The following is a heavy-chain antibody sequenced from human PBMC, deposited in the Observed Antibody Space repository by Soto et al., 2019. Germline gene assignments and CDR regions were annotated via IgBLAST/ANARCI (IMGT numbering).Heavy chain of an antibody. CDR3: AREKYGSDIVAINHHHNCMDF. D-gene: IGHD5-12*01. V-gene: IGHV1-18*01. CDR2: ISAYNGNT. J-gene: IGHJ6*02. Sequence: ASVQVSCKASCYSFTSYGISWVRQPPGKEQEWMGWISAYNGNTNCAQKPQGRVTMTTETATSTAYTELRSQSCHDTPAYYCAREKYGSDIVAINHHHNCMDFWGQGPTVTGSS. CDR1: CYSFTSYG.